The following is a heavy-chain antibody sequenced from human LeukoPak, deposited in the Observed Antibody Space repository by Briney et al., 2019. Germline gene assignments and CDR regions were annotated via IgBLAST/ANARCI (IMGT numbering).Heavy chain of an antibody. V-gene: IGHV3-30*02. CDR3: ARGTKWVIAREFDY. D-gene: IGHD1-26*01. Sequence: GGSLRLSCAASRFTFSSYGMHWVRQAPGKGLEWVAFIRYDGNNKYYADSVKGRFTISRDNAKNSLYLQMNNLRAEDTAVYYCARGTKWVIAREFDYWGQGTLVTVSS. CDR2: IRYDGNNK. J-gene: IGHJ4*02. CDR1: RFTFSSYG.